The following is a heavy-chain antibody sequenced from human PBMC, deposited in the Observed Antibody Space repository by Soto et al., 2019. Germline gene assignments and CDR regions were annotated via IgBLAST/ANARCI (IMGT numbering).Heavy chain of an antibody. J-gene: IGHJ4*02. Sequence: QVHLVQSGAEVKKPGASVKVSCKASGYTFTSYGITWVRQAPGQGLEWMGWISAHNGNTDYAQKLQGRDIVTRDTSASTAYMDLMSLRSDDTAVYNCARGKYGDHWFQEPLVTVSS. V-gene: IGHV1-18*01. CDR3: ARGKYGDH. CDR1: GYTFTSYG. CDR2: ISAHNGNT. D-gene: IGHD1-26*01.